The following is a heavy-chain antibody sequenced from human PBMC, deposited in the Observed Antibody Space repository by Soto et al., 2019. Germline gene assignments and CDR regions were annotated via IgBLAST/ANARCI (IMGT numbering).Heavy chain of an antibody. D-gene: IGHD6-13*01. V-gene: IGHV1-69*06. CDR1: GGTFSSYA. CDR2: IIPIFGTA. Sequence: SVKVSCKASGGTFSSYAISWVRQAPGQGLEWMGGIIPIFGTANYAQKFQGRVTITADKSTSTAYMELSSLRSEDTAVYYCAREISWYPHAFDIWGQGTMVTVSS. CDR3: AREISWYPHAFDI. J-gene: IGHJ3*02.